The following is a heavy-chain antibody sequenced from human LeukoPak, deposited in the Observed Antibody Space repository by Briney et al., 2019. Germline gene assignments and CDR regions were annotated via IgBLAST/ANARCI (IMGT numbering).Heavy chain of an antibody. CDR2: INPNDGDT. Sequence: ASVKVSCTASGYTFTDYYMHWVRQAPGQGFEWMGWINPNDGDTNYAQKFQGRVTMTRDTSISTAHMEVSRLRSDDTAVYYCARADITIIKYYFDYWGQGTLVTVSS. J-gene: IGHJ4*02. CDR3: ARADITIIKYYFDY. D-gene: IGHD3-3*01. CDR1: GYTFTDYY. V-gene: IGHV1-2*02.